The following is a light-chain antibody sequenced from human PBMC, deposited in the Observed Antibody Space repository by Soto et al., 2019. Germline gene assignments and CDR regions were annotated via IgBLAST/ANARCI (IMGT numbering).Light chain of an antibody. V-gene: IGKV1-5*03. CDR2: KAS. Sequence: DIQMTQSPSTLSASVGDRVTITCRASQSISSWLAWYQQKPGKAPKLLIYKASSLESGVPSRFSGSGSGTEFTLTISSLQPDDFATYYCQQYNSYRITFGQGTRLEMK. CDR3: QQYNSYRIT. CDR1: QSISSW. J-gene: IGKJ5*01.